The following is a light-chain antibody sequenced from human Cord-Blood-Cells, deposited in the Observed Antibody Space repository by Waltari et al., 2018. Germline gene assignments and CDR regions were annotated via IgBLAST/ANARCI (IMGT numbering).Light chain of an antibody. Sequence: QSALTQPPSASGSPGQSVTISCTGTSSDVGGYTSVPWYQQHPGKAPKLMIYEVSKRPSGVPDRFSGSKSGNTASLTVSGLQAEDEADYYCSSYAGSNNYVFGTGTKVTVL. CDR1: SSDVGGYTS. CDR3: SSYAGSNNYV. V-gene: IGLV2-8*01. J-gene: IGLJ1*01. CDR2: EVS.